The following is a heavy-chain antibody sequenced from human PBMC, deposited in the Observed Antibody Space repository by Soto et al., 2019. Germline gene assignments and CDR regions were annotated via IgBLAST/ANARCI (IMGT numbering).Heavy chain of an antibody. CDR1: GYSFTNYG. D-gene: IGHD6-19*01. J-gene: IGHJ6*03. CDR3: ARDRGVAPPVAGNTHYYYYMDV. CDR2: ISAYNGDT. V-gene: IGHV1-18*01. Sequence: QDQLVQSGGEVKKPGASVKVSCKASGYSFTNYGITWVRQAPGQGFEWMGWISAYNGDTNYAQKPQGRVTKTTDASTSTAYLELRGLRSAATAVYYCARDRGVAPPVAGNTHYYYYMDVWGKGTTVTVSS.